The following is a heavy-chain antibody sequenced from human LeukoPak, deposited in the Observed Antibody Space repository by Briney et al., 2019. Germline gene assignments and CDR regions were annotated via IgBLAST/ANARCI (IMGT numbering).Heavy chain of an antibody. Sequence: SETLSLTCTVSGYSISSGYYWGWIRQPPGKGLEWIGSIYHSGSTYYNPSLKSRVTISVDTSKNQFSLKLSSVTAADTAVYYCARDPSIVVDTLLTWGAAFDIWGQGTMVTVSS. V-gene: IGHV4-38-2*02. CDR3: ARDPSIVVDTLLTWGAAFDI. CDR2: IYHSGST. CDR1: GYSISSGYY. J-gene: IGHJ3*02. D-gene: IGHD3-22*01.